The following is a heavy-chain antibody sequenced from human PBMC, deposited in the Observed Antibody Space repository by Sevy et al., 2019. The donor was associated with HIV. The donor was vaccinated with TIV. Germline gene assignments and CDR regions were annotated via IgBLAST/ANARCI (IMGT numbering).Heavy chain of an antibody. CDR3: VRKYDFWSGYPYYYYGMDV. Sequence: GGSLRLSCAASGFTFSSYEMNWVRQAPGKGLEWVSYISSSGGTIYYADSVKGRFTISRDNAKNSLYLQMNSLRAEDTAVYYCVRKYDFWSGYPYYYYGMDVWGQGTTVTVSS. CDR1: GFTFSSYE. J-gene: IGHJ6*02. CDR2: ISSSGGTI. D-gene: IGHD3-3*01. V-gene: IGHV3-48*03.